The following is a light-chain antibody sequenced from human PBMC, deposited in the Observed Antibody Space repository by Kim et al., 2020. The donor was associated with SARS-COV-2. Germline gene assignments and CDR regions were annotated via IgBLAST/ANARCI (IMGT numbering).Light chain of an antibody. CDR3: AAWDGSLSAWL. CDR2: MNN. V-gene: IGLV1-47*01. CDR1: SSNIGSNY. J-gene: IGLJ3*02. Sequence: QSVLTQPPTASGTPGQRVSISCSGSSSNIGSNYVYWYQQLPGTAPKLLIYMNNQRPSGVPDRFSGSKSGTSASLAISGLRSEDEADYYCAAWDGSLSAWLFGGGTQLTVL.